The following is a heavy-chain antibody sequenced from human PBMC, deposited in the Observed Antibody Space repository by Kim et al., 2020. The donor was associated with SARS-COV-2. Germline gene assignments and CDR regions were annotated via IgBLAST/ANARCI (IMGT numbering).Heavy chain of an antibody. CDR3: AIPRQSDY. J-gene: IGHJ4*02. V-gene: IGHV3-23*01. D-gene: IGHD6-19*01. Sequence: VNGRFTISRDNSKNKLYLQMSGLRAEDTAIYYCAIPRQSDYWGQGTLVTVSS.